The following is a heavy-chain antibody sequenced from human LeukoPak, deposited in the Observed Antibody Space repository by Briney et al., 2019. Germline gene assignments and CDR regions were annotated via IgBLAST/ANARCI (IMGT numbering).Heavy chain of an antibody. Sequence: SETLSLTCTVSGGSISSYYWSWIRQPPGKGLEWIGYIYYSGSTNYNPSLKSRVTISVDTSKNQFSLKLSSVTAADTAVYYCARDGVVGATDAFDIWSQGTMVTVSS. V-gene: IGHV4-59*01. CDR3: ARDGVVGATDAFDI. J-gene: IGHJ3*02. CDR1: GGSISSYY. CDR2: IYYSGST. D-gene: IGHD1-26*01.